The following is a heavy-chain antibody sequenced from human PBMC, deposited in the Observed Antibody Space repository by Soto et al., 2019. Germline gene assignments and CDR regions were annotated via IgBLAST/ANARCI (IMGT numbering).Heavy chain of an antibody. J-gene: IGHJ6*02. CDR2: ISFDGSNK. Sequence: QVQLVESGGGVVQPARSQRLSCAASKFTFRTYVMHWVRQAPGKGLEWVALISFDGSNKYYADSVKGRFTISRDNSKNTVYLQMNSLRPEDTAVYYCAREMIPMIMGGMSAMDVWGQGTTVTVSS. V-gene: IGHV3-30*04. D-gene: IGHD3-22*01. CDR1: KFTFRTYV. CDR3: AREMIPMIMGGMSAMDV.